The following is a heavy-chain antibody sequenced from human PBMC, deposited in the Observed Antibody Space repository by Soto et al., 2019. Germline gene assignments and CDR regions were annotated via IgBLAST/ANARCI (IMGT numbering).Heavy chain of an antibody. CDR3: ARGGRNPAVAY. D-gene: IGHD6-19*01. Sequence: QVQLVQSGAEVKKPGASVKVSCKASGYTFTSYGISWVRQAPGQGIAYMGWISDYNGNTNYAQNLQVRVTMTTDTSTSAADMEVRSLRCDDTAVYYWARGGRNPAVAYWGQGTLVTVSS. J-gene: IGHJ4*02. CDR1: GYTFTSYG. V-gene: IGHV1-18*01. CDR2: ISDYNGNT.